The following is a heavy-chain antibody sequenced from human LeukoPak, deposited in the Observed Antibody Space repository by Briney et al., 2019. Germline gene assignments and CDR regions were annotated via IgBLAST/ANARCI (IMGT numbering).Heavy chain of an antibody. V-gene: IGHV4-59*01. CDR2: ISYSGGT. CDR1: GDSITNYY. CDR3: ARDRAYANSGGYAFNT. D-gene: IGHD2-2*01. Sequence: SETLSLTCTVSGDSITNYYWSWIRRPPGKGLECIAYISYSGGTKYNPSLRSRVTISLDTSKNQFSLELSSVTAADTAIYYCARDRAYANSGGYAFNTWGQGTMVTVSS. J-gene: IGHJ3*02.